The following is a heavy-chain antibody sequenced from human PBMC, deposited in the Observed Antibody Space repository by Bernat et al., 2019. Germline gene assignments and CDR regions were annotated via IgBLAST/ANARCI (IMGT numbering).Heavy chain of an antibody. Sequence: QVQLQQWGAGLLKPSETLSLTCAVYGGSFSGYYWTWIRQPPGKGLEWIGEINHSGSTNYNPSLKSRVTISVDTSKNQFSLKLSSVTAADTAVYYCAGGKGVVTAIWVQGTLVTVSS. V-gene: IGHV4-34*01. J-gene: IGHJ4*02. CDR2: INHSGST. CDR3: AGGKGVVTAI. CDR1: GGSFSGYY. D-gene: IGHD2-21*02.